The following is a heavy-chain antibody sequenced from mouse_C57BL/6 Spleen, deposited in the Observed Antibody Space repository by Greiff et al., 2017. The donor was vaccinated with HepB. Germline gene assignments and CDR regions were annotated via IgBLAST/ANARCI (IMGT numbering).Heavy chain of an antibody. CDR3: TREGYYGSPAWFAY. D-gene: IGHD1-1*01. CDR1: GYTFTSYW. J-gene: IGHJ3*01. Sequence: EVQLQQSGTVLARPGASVKMSCKTSGYTFTSYWMHWVKQRPGQGLEWKGAIYPGNSDTSYNQKFKGKAKLTAVTSASTAYMELSSLTNEDSAVYYCTREGYYGSPAWFAYWGQGTLVTVSA. CDR2: IYPGNSDT. V-gene: IGHV1-5*01.